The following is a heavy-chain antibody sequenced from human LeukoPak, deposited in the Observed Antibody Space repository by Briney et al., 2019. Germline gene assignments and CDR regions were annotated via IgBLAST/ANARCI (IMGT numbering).Heavy chain of an antibody. D-gene: IGHD2-2*01. V-gene: IGHV3-73*01. CDR1: GFTFSGSA. CDR3: TRGYCSSTSCYGYFDY. Sequence: GGSLKLSCAVSGFTFSGSAMHWVRQASGKGLEWVGRIRSKANSYATAYAASVKGRFTISRDDSKNTAYLQMNSLKTEDTAVYYCTRGYCSSTSCYGYFDYWGQGTLVTVSS. CDR2: IRSKANSYAT. J-gene: IGHJ4*02.